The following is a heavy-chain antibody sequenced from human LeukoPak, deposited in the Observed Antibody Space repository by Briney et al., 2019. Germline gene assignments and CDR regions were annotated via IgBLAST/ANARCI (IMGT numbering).Heavy chain of an antibody. CDR2: IYPGGSDT. Sequence: GESLKISCKGSGYSFTSYWIGWVRQMPGKGLEWMGIIYPGGSDTRYSPSFQGQVTISADKSIGTAYLQWSSLKASDTAMYYCARRHCSSTSCYMDDYWGQGTLVTVSS. CDR1: GYSFTSYW. V-gene: IGHV5-51*01. D-gene: IGHD2-2*02. CDR3: ARRHCSSTSCYMDDY. J-gene: IGHJ4*02.